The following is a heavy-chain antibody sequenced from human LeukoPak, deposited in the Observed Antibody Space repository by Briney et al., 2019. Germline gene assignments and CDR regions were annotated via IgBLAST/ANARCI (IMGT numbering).Heavy chain of an antibody. CDR3: ARHFPSSITMVRGGGMDV. CDR1: GGSISSSSYY. D-gene: IGHD3-10*01. J-gene: IGHJ6*04. CDR2: IYYSGST. V-gene: IGHV4-39*01. Sequence: SETLSLTCTVSGGSISSSSYYWGWIRQPPGKGLEWIGSIYYSGSTYYNPSLKSRVTISVDTSKNQFSLKLSSVTAADTAVYYCARHFPSSITMVRGGGMDVWGKGTTVTISS.